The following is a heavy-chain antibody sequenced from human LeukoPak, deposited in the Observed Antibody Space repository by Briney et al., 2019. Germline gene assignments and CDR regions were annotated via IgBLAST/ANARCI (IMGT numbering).Heavy chain of an antibody. D-gene: IGHD2-15*01. CDR1: GGTFSSYA. CDR2: IIPIFGTA. J-gene: IGHJ4*02. Sequence: ASVKVSCKXSGGTFSSYAISWVRQAPGQGLEWMGGIIPIFGTANYAQKFQGRVTITADESTSTAYMELSSLRSEDTAVYYCARGLGYCSGGSCYGRYFDYWGQGTLVTVSS. V-gene: IGHV1-69*13. CDR3: ARGLGYCSGGSCYGRYFDY.